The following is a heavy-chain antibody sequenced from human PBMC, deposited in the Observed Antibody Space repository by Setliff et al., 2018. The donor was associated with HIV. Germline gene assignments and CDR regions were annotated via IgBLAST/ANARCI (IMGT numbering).Heavy chain of an antibody. CDR1: GFMFGVDW. V-gene: IGHV3-7*01. J-gene: IGHJ4*02. CDR2: VTPDGGDK. Sequence: GGSLRLSCAASGFMFGVDWMSWVRQTPGKGLEWVASVTPDGGDKYYANSMRDRFTISRDNGKNAVYLQMNSLTAEDTALYYCVRDLARVIAHWGQGTLVTVSS. D-gene: IGHD2-21*01. CDR3: VRDLARVIAH.